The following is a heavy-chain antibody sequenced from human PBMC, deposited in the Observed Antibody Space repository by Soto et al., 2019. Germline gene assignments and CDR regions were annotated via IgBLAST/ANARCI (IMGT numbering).Heavy chain of an antibody. CDR3: ARGQYSSGWYEPSMLWSPPPTDYYYYYGMDV. V-gene: IGHV1-18*01. CDR2: ISAYNGNT. Sequence: ASVKVSCKASGYTFTSYGISWVRQAPGQGLEWMGWISAYNGNTNYARKLQGRVTMTTDTSTSTAYMELRSLRSDDTAVYYCARGQYSSGWYEPSMLWSPPPTDYYYYYGMDVWGQGTTVTVSS. CDR1: GYTFTSYG. J-gene: IGHJ6*02. D-gene: IGHD6-19*01.